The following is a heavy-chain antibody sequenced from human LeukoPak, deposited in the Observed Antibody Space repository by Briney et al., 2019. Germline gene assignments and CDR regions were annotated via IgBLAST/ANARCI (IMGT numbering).Heavy chain of an antibody. CDR2: ISSSGSTI. CDR3: ARGAGYGDVGFDY. D-gene: IGHD4-17*01. J-gene: IGHJ4*02. Sequence: PGGSLRLSCAASGFTFSSYEMNWVRQAPGKGLEWVSYISSSGSTIYYADSVKGRFTISGDNAKNSLYLQMNSLRAEDTAVYYCARGAGYGDVGFDYWGQGTLVTVSS. V-gene: IGHV3-48*03. CDR1: GFTFSSYE.